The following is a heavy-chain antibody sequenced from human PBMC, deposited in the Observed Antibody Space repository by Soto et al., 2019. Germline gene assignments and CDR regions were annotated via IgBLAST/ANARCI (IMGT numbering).Heavy chain of an antibody. CDR3: AKDFDWLYGTDAFDI. V-gene: IGHV3-23*01. D-gene: IGHD3-9*01. J-gene: IGHJ3*02. CDR2: ISGSGGST. CDR1: GFTFSSYA. Sequence: PGGSLRPSCAASGFTFSSYAMSWVRQAPGKGLEWVSAISGSGGSTYYADSVKGRFTISRDNSKNTLYLQMNSLRAEDTAVYYCAKDFDWLYGTDAFDIWGQGTMVTVSS.